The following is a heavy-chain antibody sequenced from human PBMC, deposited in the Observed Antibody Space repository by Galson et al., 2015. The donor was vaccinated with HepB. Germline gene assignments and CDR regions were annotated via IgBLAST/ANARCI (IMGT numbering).Heavy chain of an antibody. CDR2: IIPIFGTA. V-gene: IGHV1-69*13. D-gene: IGHD6-6*01. CDR1: GGTFSSYA. Sequence: SVKVSCKASGGTFSSYAISWVRQAPGQGLEWMGGIIPIFGTANYAQKFQGRVTITADVSTSTAYMELSSLRSEDTAVYYCARDYDEGSSLLGSSVWGQGTLVTVSS. CDR3: ARDYDEGSSLLGSSV. J-gene: IGHJ4*02.